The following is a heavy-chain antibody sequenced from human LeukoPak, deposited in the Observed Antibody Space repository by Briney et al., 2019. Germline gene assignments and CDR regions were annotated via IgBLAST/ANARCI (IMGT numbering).Heavy chain of an antibody. Sequence: GGSLRLSCAASGFTFDDYAMHWVRQAPGKGLEWVSLISWDGGSTYYADSVKGRFTISRDNSKNSLYLQMNSLRTEDTALYYCAKDIAGIAVAGTPLQYWGQGTLVTVSS. CDR3: AKDIAGIAVAGTPLQY. CDR1: GFTFDDYA. J-gene: IGHJ4*02. CDR2: ISWDGGST. D-gene: IGHD6-19*01. V-gene: IGHV3-43D*03.